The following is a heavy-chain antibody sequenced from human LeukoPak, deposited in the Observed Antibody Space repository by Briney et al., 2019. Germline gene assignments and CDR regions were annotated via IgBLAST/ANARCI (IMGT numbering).Heavy chain of an antibody. CDR1: GGSISSSFYH. D-gene: IGHD6-6*01. Sequence: SETLSLTCTVSGGSISSSFYHWGWIRQPPGKGLEWIGSIYYSGNTYYNPSLKRRVTISVDTSKNQFSLRLTSVTAGDTAVYYCAXXXXXXSIHXXXXWGQ. CDR3: AXXXXXXSIHXXXX. V-gene: IGHV4-39*01. CDR2: IYYSGNT. J-gene: IGHJ1*01.